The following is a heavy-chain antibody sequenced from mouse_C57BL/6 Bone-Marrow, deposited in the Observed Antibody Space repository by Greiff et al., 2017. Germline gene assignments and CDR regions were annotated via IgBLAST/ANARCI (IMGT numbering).Heavy chain of an antibody. CDR1: GYTFTNYW. Sequence: QVHVKQSGAELVRPGTSVKMSCKASGYTFTNYWIGWAKQRPGHGLEWIGDIYPGGGYTNYNEKFKGKATLTADKSSSTAYMQFSSLTSEDSAIYYCARSQATLLMDYWGQGTSVTVSS. CDR2: IYPGGGYT. V-gene: IGHV1-63*01. CDR3: ARSQATLLMDY. D-gene: IGHD3-2*02. J-gene: IGHJ4*01.